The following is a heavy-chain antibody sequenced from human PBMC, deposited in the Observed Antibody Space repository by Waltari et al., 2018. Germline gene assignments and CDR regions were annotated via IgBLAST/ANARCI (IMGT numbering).Heavy chain of an antibody. CDR2: RKKDGSEE. V-gene: IGHV3-7*01. D-gene: IGHD3-22*01. CDR1: GFTLSSYW. Sequence: EVQLVESGGGLVQPGGSLRLSCAASGFTLSSYWMSWVRQAPGKGLEWVANRKKDGSEEYYVDSVRGRFTISRDNAKNSLYLQMNSLRPEDTAVYYCARDQWFAFDIWGQGTVVTVSS. J-gene: IGHJ3*02. CDR3: ARDQWFAFDI.